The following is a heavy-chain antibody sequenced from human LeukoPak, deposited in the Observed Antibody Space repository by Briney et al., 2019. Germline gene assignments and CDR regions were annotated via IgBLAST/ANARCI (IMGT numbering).Heavy chain of an antibody. D-gene: IGHD2-2*01. CDR1: GYTLTELS. CDR3: ASALGYCSSTSCLRAFDI. CDR2: FDPEDGET. Sequence: ASVTVSCKVSGYTLTELSMHWVRQAPGKGLEWMGGFDPEDGETIYAQKFQGRVTMTEGTSTDTAYMELSSLRSEDTAVYYCASALGYCSSTSCLRAFDIWGQGTMVTVSS. J-gene: IGHJ3*02. V-gene: IGHV1-24*01.